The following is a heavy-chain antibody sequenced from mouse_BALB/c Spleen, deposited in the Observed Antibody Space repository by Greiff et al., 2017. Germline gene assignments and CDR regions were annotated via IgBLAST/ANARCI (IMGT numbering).Heavy chain of an antibody. CDR2: IWTGGGT. Sequence: VMLVESGPGLVAPSQSLSITCTVSGFSLTSYDISWIRQPPGKGLEWLGVIWTGGGTNYNSDFMSRLSISKDNSKSQVFLKMNSLQTDDTAIYYGVRDRDSSGCGAWFAYWGRGTLVSVSA. D-gene: IGHD3-3*01. CDR1: GFSLTSYD. J-gene: IGHJ3*01. CDR3: VRDRDSSGCGAWFAY. V-gene: IGHV2-9-2*01.